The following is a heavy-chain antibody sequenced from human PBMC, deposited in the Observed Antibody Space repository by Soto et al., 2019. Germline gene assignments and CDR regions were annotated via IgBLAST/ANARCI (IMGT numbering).Heavy chain of an antibody. CDR2: ISGSGGST. CDR1: GFTFSSYA. V-gene: IGHV3-23*01. Sequence: EVQLLESGGGLVQPGGSLRLSCAASGFTFSSYAMSWVRQAPGKGLEWVSAISGSGGSTYYADSVKGRFTISRDNSKNTLYLQMNSLRAEDTAVYYCAKDFAIGSSGWYVGGWFDPWGQGTLVTVSS. CDR3: AKDFAIGSSGWYVGGWFDP. J-gene: IGHJ5*02. D-gene: IGHD6-19*01.